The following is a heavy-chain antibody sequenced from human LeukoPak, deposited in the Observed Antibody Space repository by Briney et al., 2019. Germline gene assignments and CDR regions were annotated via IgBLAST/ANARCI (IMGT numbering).Heavy chain of an antibody. CDR3: AKDRWLNIERRPMDY. Sequence: GGSLRLSCRTSGLSFSEYAINWVRQAPGKGLEWVSGISRGGRDRYYADSVKGRFTIYSDNSDNTLYLQMNRLRGEDTAVYYCAKDRWLNIERRPMDYWGQGTLVTVSS. J-gene: IGHJ4*02. V-gene: IGHV3-23*01. D-gene: IGHD5-12*01. CDR1: GLSFSEYA. CDR2: ISRGGRDR.